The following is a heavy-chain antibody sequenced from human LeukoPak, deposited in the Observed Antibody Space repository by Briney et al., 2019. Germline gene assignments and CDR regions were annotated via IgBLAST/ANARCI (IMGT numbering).Heavy chain of an antibody. D-gene: IGHD5-18*01. Sequence: GGSLRLSCAAYGFTFNTYAMSWVRQAPGKGQEWVSAISGSGGSTYYADSVKGRFTISRDNSKNTLYLQMNSLRGDDTAVYYCARVAYSYGSPYYYYYYMDVWGKGTTVTVSS. V-gene: IGHV3-23*01. CDR1: GFTFNTYA. CDR3: ARVAYSYGSPYYYYYYMDV. CDR2: ISGSGGST. J-gene: IGHJ6*03.